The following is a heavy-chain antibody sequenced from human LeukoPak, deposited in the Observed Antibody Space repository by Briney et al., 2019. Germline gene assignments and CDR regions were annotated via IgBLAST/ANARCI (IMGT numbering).Heavy chain of an antibody. CDR1: GFTFSDYY. J-gene: IGHJ4*02. D-gene: IGHD1-26*01. Sequence: GGSLRLSCAASGFTFSDYYMSWIRQAPGEGLEWLSFISQSGADIHYADSVRGRFTVSRDNAQNSLYLQMNSQRAEDMAVYYCVRDIRAVGETLYFDHWGQGALVTVSS. CDR2: ISQSGADI. V-gene: IGHV3-11*01. CDR3: VRDIRAVGETLYFDH.